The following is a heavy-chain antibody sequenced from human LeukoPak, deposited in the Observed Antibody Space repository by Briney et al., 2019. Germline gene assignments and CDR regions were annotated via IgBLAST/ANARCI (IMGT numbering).Heavy chain of an antibody. D-gene: IGHD1-26*01. Sequence: ASVKVSCKASGYTSTSYYMHWVRQAPGQGLEWMGIINPSGGSTSYAQKFQGRVTMTRDTSTSTVYMELSSLRSEDTAVYYRARSSGSSGGVDYWGQGTLVTVSS. J-gene: IGHJ4*02. CDR2: INPSGGST. CDR3: ARSSGSSGGVDY. CDR1: GYTSTSYY. V-gene: IGHV1-46*01.